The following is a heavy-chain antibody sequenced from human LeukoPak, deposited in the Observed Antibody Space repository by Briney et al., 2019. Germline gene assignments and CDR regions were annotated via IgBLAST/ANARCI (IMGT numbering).Heavy chain of an antibody. CDR3: ARVGTIVPYYYYYYMDV. CDR1: GGSFSGYY. Sequence: SETLSLTCAVYGGSFSGYYWSWIHQPPGKGLEWIGEINHSGSTNYNPSLKSRVTISVDTSKNQFSLKLSSVTAADTAVYYCARVGTIVPYYYYYYMDVWGKGTTVTVSS. CDR2: INHSGST. D-gene: IGHD3-3*01. V-gene: IGHV4-34*01. J-gene: IGHJ6*03.